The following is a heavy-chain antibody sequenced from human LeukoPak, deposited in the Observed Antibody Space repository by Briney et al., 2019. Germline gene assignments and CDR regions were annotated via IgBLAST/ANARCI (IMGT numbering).Heavy chain of an antibody. D-gene: IGHD6-19*01. Sequence: SETLSLTCAVYGGSFSGYYWSWIRQPPGKGLEWIGEINHSGSTNYNPSLKSRVTISVDTSKNQFSLKLSSVTAADTAVYYCARGREQWIDYWGQGTLVTVSS. CDR1: GGSFSGYY. J-gene: IGHJ4*02. CDR2: INHSGST. CDR3: ARGREQWIDY. V-gene: IGHV4-34*01.